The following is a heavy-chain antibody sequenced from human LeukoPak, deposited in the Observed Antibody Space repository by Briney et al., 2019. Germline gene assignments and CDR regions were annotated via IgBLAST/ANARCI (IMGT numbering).Heavy chain of an antibody. J-gene: IGHJ5*02. D-gene: IGHD1-14*01. CDR3: AREGINLIDTSWFDP. CDR1: GYTFTDYY. Sequence: ASVKVSCKASGYTFTDYYMHWVRQAPGQGLEWMGWINPNSGATNYAQRFQGRVSLTRDTSITTVYMELSRLKSDDTAIYFCAREGINLIDTSWFDPWGQGNLVTVSS. V-gene: IGHV1-2*02. CDR2: INPNSGAT.